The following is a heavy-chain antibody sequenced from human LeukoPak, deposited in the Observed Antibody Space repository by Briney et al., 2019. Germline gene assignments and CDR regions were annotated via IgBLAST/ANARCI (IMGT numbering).Heavy chain of an antibody. CDR2: ISYDGSNK. CDR3: AKKSPDYNWFDP. CDR1: GFTFSSYG. D-gene: IGHD4/OR15-4a*01. J-gene: IGHJ5*02. Sequence: PGRSLRLSCAASGFTFSSYGMHWVRQAPGKGLEWVAVISYDGSNKYYADSVKGRFTISKDNSKNTLCLQMNSLRAEDTAVYYCAKKSPDYNWFDPWGQGTLVTVSS. V-gene: IGHV3-30*18.